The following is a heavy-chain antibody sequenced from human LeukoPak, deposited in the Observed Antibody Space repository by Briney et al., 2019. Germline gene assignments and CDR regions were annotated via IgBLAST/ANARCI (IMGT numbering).Heavy chain of an antibody. CDR2: IYYSGST. CDR3: ARVSSTDYYNNRGWFDP. CDR1: GGSFSGYY. Sequence: SETLSLTCTVSGGSFSGYYWSWIRQPPGKGLECIGYIYYSGSTNYNPSLKSRVTISVDTSKNQFSLKLSSVTAADTAVYYCARVSSTDYYNNRGWFDPWGQGTLVTVSS. D-gene: IGHD3-22*01. V-gene: IGHV4-59*01. J-gene: IGHJ5*02.